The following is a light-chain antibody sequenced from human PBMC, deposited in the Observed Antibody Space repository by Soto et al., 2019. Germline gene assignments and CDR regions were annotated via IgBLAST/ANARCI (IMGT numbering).Light chain of an antibody. CDR2: DAP. CDR3: QQRSNWPPLT. V-gene: IGKV3-11*01. CDR1: QSVSSY. J-gene: IGKJ4*01. Sequence: EIVLTQSPATLSLSPGERATLSCRASQSVSSYLAWYQQKPGQAPRLLIYDAPNRATGIPARFSGSGSGPDFTLTISSLEPEDFTVSSCQQRSNWPPLTFGGGTKVEIK.